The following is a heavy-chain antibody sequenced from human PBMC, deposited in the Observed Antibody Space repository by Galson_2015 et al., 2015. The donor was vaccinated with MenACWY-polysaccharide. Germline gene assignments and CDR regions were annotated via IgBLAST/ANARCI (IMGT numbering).Heavy chain of an antibody. J-gene: IGHJ4*02. CDR2: ISGNGDNT. CDR1: GFTFNNFA. CDR3: ARAVIRDVVPTARFSPAPDY. Sequence: SLRLSCAASGFTFNNFAMSWVRQAPGKGLEWVSAISGNGDNTYYADSVRGRFTISRDTSRNTLYLQMRSLRADDTALYYCARAVIRDVVPTARFSPAPDYWGQGTLVTVSS. D-gene: IGHD3-3*01. V-gene: IGHV3-23*01.